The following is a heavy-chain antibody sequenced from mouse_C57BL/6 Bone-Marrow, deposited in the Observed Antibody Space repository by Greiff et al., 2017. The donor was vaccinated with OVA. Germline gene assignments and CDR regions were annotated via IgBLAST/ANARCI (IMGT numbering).Heavy chain of an antibody. CDR3: TSTGGVDY. V-gene: IGHV14-4*01. D-gene: IGHD1-1*01. CDR1: GFNIKDDY. Sequence: VQLKQSGAELVRPGASVKLSCTASGFNIKDDYMHWVKQRPEQGLEWIGWIDPENGDTEYASKFQGKATITADTSSNTAYLQLSSLTSEDTAVYYCTSTGGVDYWGQGTTLTVSS. J-gene: IGHJ2*01. CDR2: IDPENGDT.